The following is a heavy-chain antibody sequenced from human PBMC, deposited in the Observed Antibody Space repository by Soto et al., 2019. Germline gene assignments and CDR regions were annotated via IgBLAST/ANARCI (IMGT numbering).Heavy chain of an antibody. V-gene: IGHV1-8*01. D-gene: IGHD1-7*01. Sequence: ASVKVSCKASGYTFSTYDINWVRQATGQGLEWMGWMNPNSGNTGYAQKFQGRVTMTRNTSISTAYMELSSLRSEDTAVYFCARGAGNWNYGWFDPWGQGTLVTVSS. CDR3: ARGAGNWNYGWFDP. CDR1: GYTFSTYD. CDR2: MNPNSGNT. J-gene: IGHJ5*02.